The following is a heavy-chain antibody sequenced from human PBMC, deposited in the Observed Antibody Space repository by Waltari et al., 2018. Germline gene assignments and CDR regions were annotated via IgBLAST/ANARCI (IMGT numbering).Heavy chain of an antibody. D-gene: IGHD3-3*01. Sequence: QVQLQESGPGLVKPSQTLSLTCTVSGGSIRSGGYYWSWIRQHPGKGLEWIGYIYYSGSTYYNPSLKSRVTISVDTSKNQFSLKLSSVTAADTAVYYCARGDDFWSGYFVYWGQGTLVTVSS. CDR1: GGSIRSGGYY. V-gene: IGHV4-31*03. CDR2: IYYSGST. J-gene: IGHJ4*02. CDR3: ARGDDFWSGYFVY.